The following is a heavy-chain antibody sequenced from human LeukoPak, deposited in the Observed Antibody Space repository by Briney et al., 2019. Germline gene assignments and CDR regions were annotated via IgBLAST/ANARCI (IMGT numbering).Heavy chain of an antibody. CDR1: GFTFSSYA. Sequence: GGSLRLSCAASGFTFSSYAMHWVRQAPGKGLEWVAVISYDGSNKYYADSVKGRFTISRDNSKNTLYLQMNSLRAEDTAVYYCARSSSSWYMGYIQHWGQGTLVTASS. D-gene: IGHD6-13*01. J-gene: IGHJ1*01. V-gene: IGHV3-30*04. CDR2: ISYDGSNK. CDR3: ARSSSSWYMGYIQH.